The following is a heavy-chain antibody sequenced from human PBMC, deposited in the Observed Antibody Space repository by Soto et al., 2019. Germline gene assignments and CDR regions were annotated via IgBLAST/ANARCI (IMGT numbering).Heavy chain of an antibody. V-gene: IGHV3-23*01. CDR1: GFTFSSYA. CDR2: ISGSGGST. D-gene: IGHD2-15*01. CDR3: AKDSGTYCSGGSCYPEYFQH. Sequence: PGGSLRLSCAASGFTFSSYAMSWVRQAPGKGLEWVSAISGSGGSTYYADSVKGRFTISRDNSKNTLYLQMNRLRAEDTAVYYCAKDSGTYCSGGSCYPEYFQHWGQGTLVTVSS. J-gene: IGHJ1*01.